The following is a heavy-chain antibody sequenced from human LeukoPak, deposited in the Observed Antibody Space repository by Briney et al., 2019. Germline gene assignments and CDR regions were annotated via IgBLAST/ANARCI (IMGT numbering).Heavy chain of an antibody. Sequence: SETLSLTCAVYGGSFSGYYWSWIRQPPGKGLEWIGEINHSGSTNYNPSLKSRVTISVDTSKNQFSLKLSSVTAADTAVYYCARGSIRGLTNHNNWFDPWGQGTLVIVSS. CDR2: INHSGST. D-gene: IGHD1-14*01. CDR1: GGSFSGYY. CDR3: ARGSIRGLTNHNNWFDP. V-gene: IGHV4-34*01. J-gene: IGHJ5*02.